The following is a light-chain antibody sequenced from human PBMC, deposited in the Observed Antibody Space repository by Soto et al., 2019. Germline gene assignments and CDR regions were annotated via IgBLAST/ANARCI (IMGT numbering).Light chain of an antibody. CDR2: DAS. Sequence: EIVLTQSPATVSLSPGERATLSCRASQSVSGYLAWYQQKPGQAPRLLIYDASNRATGIPARFSGSGSGTDFTLTISSLEPEDFAVYYCQQRSKWPYTFGQGTKLEIK. CDR1: QSVSGY. CDR3: QQRSKWPYT. J-gene: IGKJ2*01. V-gene: IGKV3-11*01.